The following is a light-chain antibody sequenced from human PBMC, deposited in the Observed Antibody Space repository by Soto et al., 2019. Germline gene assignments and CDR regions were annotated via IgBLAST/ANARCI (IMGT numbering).Light chain of an antibody. CDR1: QSVGSN. CDR2: GAS. CDR3: RQYNSRPPWT. Sequence: EIVMTQSPATLSVSPGERATLSCRASQSVGSNLAWYQQKPGQAPRLLMYGASSRATGIPARFSGSGSGAEFSLAISSRQSEDFAVYYCRQYNSRPPWTFGQGTKVEIK. V-gene: IGKV3-15*01. J-gene: IGKJ1*01.